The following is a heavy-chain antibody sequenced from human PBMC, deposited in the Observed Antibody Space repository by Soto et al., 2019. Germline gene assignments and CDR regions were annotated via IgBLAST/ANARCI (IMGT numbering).Heavy chain of an antibody. CDR2: ISAYNGNT. CDR3: ARGLLWFGDSLRDY. J-gene: IGHJ4*02. CDR1: GYTFTSYG. D-gene: IGHD3-10*01. Sequence: ASVKVSCKASGYTFTSYGISWVRQAPGQGLEWMGWISAYNGNTNYAQKLQGRVTMTTDTSTSTAYMELRSLRSDDTAVYYRARGLLWFGDSLRDYWGQGTLVTVSS. V-gene: IGHV1-18*01.